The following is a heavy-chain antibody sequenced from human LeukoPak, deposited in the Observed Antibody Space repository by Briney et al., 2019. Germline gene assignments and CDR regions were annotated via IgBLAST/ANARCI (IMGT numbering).Heavy chain of an antibody. CDR3: ARGHGVWYYFDSSGSLFDY. V-gene: IGHV1-8*01. D-gene: IGHD3-22*01. CDR2: MNPNSGNT. J-gene: IGHJ4*02. Sequence: ASVKVSCKASGYTFTSCDINWVRQATGQGLEWMGWMNPNSGNTGYAQKFQGRVTMTRNTSVSTAYMELSSLRSEDTAVYYCARGHGVWYYFDSSGSLFDYWGQGTLVTVSS. CDR1: GYTFTSCD.